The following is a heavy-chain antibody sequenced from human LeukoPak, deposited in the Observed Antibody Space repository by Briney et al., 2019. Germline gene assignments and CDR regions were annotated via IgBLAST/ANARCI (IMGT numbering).Heavy chain of an antibody. J-gene: IGHJ4*02. V-gene: IGHV1-18*01. CDR1: GYTFTSYG. CDR3: ARVFAPYYYDSSGYPPDY. CDR2: ISAYNGNT. D-gene: IGHD3-22*01. Sequence: ASVKVSCKASGYTFTSYGISWVRQAPGQGLEWMGWISAYNGNTNYAQKLQGRVTMTTDTSTSTAYMELRSLRSDDTAVYYCARVFAPYYYDSSGYPPDYWGQGTLVTVSS.